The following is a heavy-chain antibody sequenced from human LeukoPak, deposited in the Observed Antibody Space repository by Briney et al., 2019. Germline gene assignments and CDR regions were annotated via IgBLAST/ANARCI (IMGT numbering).Heavy chain of an antibody. V-gene: IGHV4-4*02. Sequence: SGTLALTCAVSGGSIKSNNWWSWVRQPPGKGLEWIGEIYHSGSTNYNPSLESRVTVSVDKSKNQFSLDLTSVTAADTAVYYCARGSFGYYSRYYYYGMDVWGQGTTVTVSS. CDR1: GGSIKSNNW. CDR2: IYHSGST. J-gene: IGHJ6*02. CDR3: ARGSFGYYSRYYYYGMDV. D-gene: IGHD3-22*01.